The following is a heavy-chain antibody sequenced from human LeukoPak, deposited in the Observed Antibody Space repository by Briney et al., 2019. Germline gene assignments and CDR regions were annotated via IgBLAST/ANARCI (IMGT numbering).Heavy chain of an antibody. Sequence: PGGSLRLSCAVSGFTFSSYSMSWVRQAPGKGLEWVANMKEDGSEIFYVDSVKGRFTISRDSAKNSLYLQMNNLRAEDTAVYYCARPRGCGSTRCNNFDYWGQGTLVTVSS. D-gene: IGHD2-2*01. CDR3: ARPRGCGSTRCNNFDY. CDR2: MKEDGSEI. J-gene: IGHJ4*02. CDR1: GFTFSSYS. V-gene: IGHV3-7*01.